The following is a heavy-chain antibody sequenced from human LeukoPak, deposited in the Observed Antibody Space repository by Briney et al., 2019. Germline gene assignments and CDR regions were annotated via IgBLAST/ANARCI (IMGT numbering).Heavy chain of an antibody. Sequence: GGSLRLSCTASGFSFSNYWMSWVRQAPGKGLEWVASIKQDESEKYYVDSVKGRFTTSRDNAKSSLYLQMNALRGEDTAVYYCGRLVGDVTTWDCWGQGTLVTVS. CDR2: IKQDESEK. V-gene: IGHV3-7*03. CDR1: GFSFSNYW. J-gene: IGHJ4*02. D-gene: IGHD1-26*01. CDR3: GRLVGDVTTWDC.